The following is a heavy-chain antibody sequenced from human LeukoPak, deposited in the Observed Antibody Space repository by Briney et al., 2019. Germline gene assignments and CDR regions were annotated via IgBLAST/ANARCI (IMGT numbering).Heavy chain of an antibody. V-gene: IGHV4-38-2*02. Sequence: SETLSLTCTVSGYSISSGYYWGWIRQPPGKGLEWIGSIHHSGRTYYNPSLNSRVTISIDTSKNQFSLNLNSVTAADTAVYYCARERIEGTYYCDYWGQGTLVTVSS. CDR2: IHHSGRT. J-gene: IGHJ4*02. D-gene: IGHD2-15*01. CDR1: GYSISSGYY. CDR3: ARERIEGTYYCDY.